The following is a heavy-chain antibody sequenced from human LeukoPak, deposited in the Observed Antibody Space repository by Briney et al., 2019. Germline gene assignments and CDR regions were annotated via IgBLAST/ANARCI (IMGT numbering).Heavy chain of an antibody. Sequence: ASVKVSCKASGYTFTGYYMHWVRQAPGKGLEWMGGFDPEDGETIYAQKFQGRVTMTEDTSTDTAYMELSSLRSEDTAVYYCATEASSSWYHYWGQGTLVTVSS. CDR2: FDPEDGET. CDR1: GYTFTGYY. J-gene: IGHJ4*02. D-gene: IGHD6-13*01. V-gene: IGHV1-24*01. CDR3: ATEASSSWYHY.